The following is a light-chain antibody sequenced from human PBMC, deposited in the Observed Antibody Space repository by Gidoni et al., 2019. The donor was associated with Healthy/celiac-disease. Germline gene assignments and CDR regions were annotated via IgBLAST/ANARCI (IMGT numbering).Light chain of an antibody. CDR1: PSVSSSY. CDR3: QQYGSSPPKYT. CDR2: GAS. J-gene: IGKJ2*01. V-gene: IGKV3-20*01. Sequence: EIVLAQSPGTLSFSPGERATLSCRASPSVSSSYLAWYQQKPGQAPRLLIYGASSRATGIPDRFSGSGCGTDFTLTISRLEPEDFAVYYCQQYGSSPPKYTFGQGTKLEIK.